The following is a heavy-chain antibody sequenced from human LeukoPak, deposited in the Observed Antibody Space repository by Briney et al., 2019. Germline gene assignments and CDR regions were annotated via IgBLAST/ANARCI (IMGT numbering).Heavy chain of an antibody. V-gene: IGHV3-30*18. Sequence: GGPLRLSCAASGFSFSSYGMHWVRQAPGKGLEWVAFISYDGSNKYYADSVKGRFTISRDNSKNTLYLQMNSLRAEDTAVYYCAKDGGYYYDSSGQFDYWGQGTLVTVSS. CDR3: AKDGGYYYDSSGQFDY. D-gene: IGHD3-22*01. J-gene: IGHJ4*02. CDR2: ISYDGSNK. CDR1: GFSFSSYG.